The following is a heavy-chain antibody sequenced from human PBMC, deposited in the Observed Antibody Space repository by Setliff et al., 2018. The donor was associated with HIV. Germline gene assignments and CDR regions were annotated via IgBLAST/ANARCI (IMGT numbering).Heavy chain of an antibody. V-gene: IGHV4-61*09. CDR3: ARRTFGSGRFDP. Sequence: SETLSLTCTVSGDSMTSGSFYWSWVWQPAGKGLEWIGQVHSTLSTNYNPSLKSRLSISADTSKNQFSLNLRFVTAADTALYYCARRTFGSGRFDPWGQGTQVTVSS. CDR2: VHSTLST. CDR1: GDSMTSGSFY. J-gene: IGHJ5*02. D-gene: IGHD6-19*01.